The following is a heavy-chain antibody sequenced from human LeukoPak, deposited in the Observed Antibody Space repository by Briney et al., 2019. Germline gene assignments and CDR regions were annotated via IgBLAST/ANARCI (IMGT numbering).Heavy chain of an antibody. Sequence: SETLSLTCAVSGGSISSGGYSWSWIRQPPGKGLEWIGYIYHSGSTYYNPSLKSRVTISVDTSKDQFSLKLNSVTAADTAVYYCAKGGPSSKYFGLWGRGTLVTVSS. V-gene: IGHV4-30-2*02. CDR3: AKGGPSSKYFGL. CDR2: IYHSGST. D-gene: IGHD3-16*01. J-gene: IGHJ2*01. CDR1: GGSISSGGYS.